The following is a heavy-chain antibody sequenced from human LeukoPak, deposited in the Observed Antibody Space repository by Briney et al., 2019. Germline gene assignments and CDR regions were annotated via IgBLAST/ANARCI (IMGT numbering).Heavy chain of an antibody. D-gene: IGHD2-21*01. V-gene: IGHV1-18*01. Sequence: AAVKVSCKASDYTFTSYGISWVRQAPGQGLEWMGWISAYNGNTNCAQKFQGRVTVTTDTSTSTAYMELRSLRSDDTAVYYCARSSSVTIPGYYFDYWGQGTLVTVSS. CDR3: ARSSSVTIPGYYFDY. CDR1: DYTFTSYG. J-gene: IGHJ4*02. CDR2: ISAYNGNT.